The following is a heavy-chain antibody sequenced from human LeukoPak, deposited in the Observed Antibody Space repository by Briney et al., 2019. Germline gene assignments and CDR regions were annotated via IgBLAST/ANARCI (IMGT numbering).Heavy chain of an antibody. CDR2: MNPNSGNT. J-gene: IGHJ4*02. Sequence: ASVKVSCKASGYTFTSYDINWVRQAPGQGLEWMGWMNPNSGNTGYARKFQGRVTMTRNTSISTAYMELSSLRSEDTAVYYCARGLLGDYPPDYWGQGTLVTVSS. CDR3: ARGLLGDYPPDY. V-gene: IGHV1-8*01. CDR1: GYTFTSYD. D-gene: IGHD4-17*01.